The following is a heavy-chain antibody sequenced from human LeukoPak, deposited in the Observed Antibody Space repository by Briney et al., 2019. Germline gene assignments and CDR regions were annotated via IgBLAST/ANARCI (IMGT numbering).Heavy chain of an antibody. V-gene: IGHV1-18*01. Sequence: VKVSCKASGYTFTSYGFTWVRQAPGQGLEWMGWISGYYGNTNYAQNLQGRVTMTTDTSTTTAYMELTNLRSDDTAVYYCARAPARYYYDSGTFDVWGQGTVVTVSS. CDR1: GYTFTSYG. D-gene: IGHD3-22*01. CDR3: ARAPARYYYDSGTFDV. CDR2: ISGYYGNT. J-gene: IGHJ3*01.